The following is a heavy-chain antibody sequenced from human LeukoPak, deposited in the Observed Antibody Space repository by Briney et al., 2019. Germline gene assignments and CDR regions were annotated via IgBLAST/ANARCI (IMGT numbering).Heavy chain of an antibody. CDR3: ARATYGDTNWFDP. V-gene: IGHV4-59*01. CDR2: IYYSGST. D-gene: IGHD4-17*01. J-gene: IGHJ5*02. Sequence: SETLSLTCTVSGGSISSYYWSWIRQPPWKGLEWIGYIYYSGSTNYNPSLKSRVTISVDTSKNQFSLKLSSVTAADTAVYYCARATYGDTNWFDPWGQGTLVTVSS. CDR1: GGSISSYY.